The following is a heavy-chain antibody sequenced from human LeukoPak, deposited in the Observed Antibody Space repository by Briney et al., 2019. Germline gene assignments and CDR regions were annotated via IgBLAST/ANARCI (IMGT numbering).Heavy chain of an antibody. CDR2: ISSSSNYI. D-gene: IGHD5-24*01. CDR3: AESSNRDGYNNAAGY. J-gene: IGHJ4*02. CDR1: GFTFSSYS. Sequence: GGSLRLSCAASGFTFSSYSMNWVRQAPGKGLEWVSSISSSSNYIYYADSVKGRFTISRDNAKNSLYLQMNSLRAEDTAVYYCAESSNRDGYNNAAGYWGQGTLVTVSS. V-gene: IGHV3-21*01.